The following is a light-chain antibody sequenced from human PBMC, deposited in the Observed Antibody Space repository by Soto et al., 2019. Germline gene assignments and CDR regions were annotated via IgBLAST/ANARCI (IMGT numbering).Light chain of an antibody. CDR3: LQDYSFPLT. J-gene: IGKJ4*01. Sequence: DIQMTQSPSTLSASVGDRVTITCRASQTINRWLAWYQQKPGEVPKLLIYKASVLESGVPSRFSGSGSGTDFILTISSLQPEDFATYYCLQDYSFPLTFGGGTTGDIK. CDR2: KAS. V-gene: IGKV1-5*03. CDR1: QTINRW.